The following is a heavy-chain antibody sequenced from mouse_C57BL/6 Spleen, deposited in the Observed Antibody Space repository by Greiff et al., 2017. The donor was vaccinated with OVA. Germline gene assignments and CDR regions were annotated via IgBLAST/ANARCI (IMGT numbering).Heavy chain of an antibody. CDR2: IWSGGST. D-gene: IGHD4-1*01. CDR1: GFSLTSYG. V-gene: IGHV2-2*01. CDR3: ARKGTADWYFDV. J-gene: IGHJ1*03. Sequence: VQRVESGPGLVQPSQSLSITCTVSGFSLTSYGVHWVRQSPGKGLEWLGVIWSGGSTDYNAAFISRLSISKDNSKSQVFFKMNSLQADDTAIYYCARKGTADWYFDVWGTGTTVTVSS.